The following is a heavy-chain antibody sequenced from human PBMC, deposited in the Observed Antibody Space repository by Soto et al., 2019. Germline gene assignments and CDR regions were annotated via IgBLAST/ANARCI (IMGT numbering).Heavy chain of an antibody. Sequence: GGSLRLSFVASGFTLTNYAMTWVRQAPGKGLEWVSVISGSGGSIYYADSVKGRFTISRDTSRNTLYLQMNSLRAEDTALYYCARYVAPSPTLIRPFDYWRQGVLVTVSS. V-gene: IGHV3-23*01. CDR1: GFTLTNYA. D-gene: IGHD1-20*01. CDR2: ISGSGGSI. CDR3: ARYVAPSPTLIRPFDY. J-gene: IGHJ4*02.